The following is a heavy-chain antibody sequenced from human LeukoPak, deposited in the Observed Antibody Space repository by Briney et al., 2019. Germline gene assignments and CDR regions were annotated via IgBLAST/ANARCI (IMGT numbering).Heavy chain of an antibody. CDR3: MSALDN. V-gene: IGHV3-15*01. D-gene: IGHD6-25*01. CDR2: TKTKGEGGTL. CDR1: AFTFSNAW. Sequence: PGGSLRLSCAPAAFTFSNAWMRWVRQAQEKWRGWGGRTKTKGEGGTLDYAAPVKCRFTISRDDSKNTLYLQMNSLKTEDTAIYYCMSALDNWGQGTLVTVSS. J-gene: IGHJ4*02.